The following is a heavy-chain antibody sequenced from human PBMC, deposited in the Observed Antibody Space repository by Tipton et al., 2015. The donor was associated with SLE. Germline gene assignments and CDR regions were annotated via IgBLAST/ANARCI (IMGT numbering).Heavy chain of an antibody. CDR2: LYNSGST. V-gene: IGHV4-34*01. Sequence: TLSLTCTVYGGSFSGYSWSWIRQPPGKGLEWIGSLYNSGSTYYNPSLKSRVTISVDPSKRQFSLNLSSVTAADTAIYYCAKAPDYWGQGTLVTVSS. J-gene: IGHJ4*02. CDR1: GGSFSGYS. CDR3: AKAPDY.